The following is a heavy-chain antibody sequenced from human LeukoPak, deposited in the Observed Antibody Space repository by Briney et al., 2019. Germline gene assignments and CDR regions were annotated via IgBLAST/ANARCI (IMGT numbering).Heavy chain of an antibody. CDR1: GFTFSSYA. V-gene: IGHV3-23*01. CDR2: ISGSTGST. J-gene: IGHJ3*02. CDR3: TQQRLLLGASDI. D-gene: IGHD3-16*02. Sequence: GGSLRLSCAASGFTFSSYAMSWVRQAPGKGLEWVSAISGSTGSTYYADSVEGRFTISRDNSKNTLHLQMNSLRDEDTAVYYCTQQRLLLGASDIWGQGTMVTVS.